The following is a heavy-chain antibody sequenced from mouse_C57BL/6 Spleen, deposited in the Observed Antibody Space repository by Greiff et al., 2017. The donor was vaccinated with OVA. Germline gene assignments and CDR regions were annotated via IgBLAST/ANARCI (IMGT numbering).Heavy chain of an antibody. J-gene: IGHJ2*01. CDR2: IYPGDGDT. CDR3: AREGYYGSSYYFDY. D-gene: IGHD1-1*01. V-gene: IGHV1-82*01. CDR1: GYAFSSSW. Sequence: VKLVESGPELVKPGASVKISCKASGYAFSSSWMNWVKQRPGKGLEWIGRIYPGDGDTNYNGKFKGKATLTADKSYSTAYMQLSSLTSEDSAVYFCAREGYYGSSYYFDYWGQGTTLTVSS.